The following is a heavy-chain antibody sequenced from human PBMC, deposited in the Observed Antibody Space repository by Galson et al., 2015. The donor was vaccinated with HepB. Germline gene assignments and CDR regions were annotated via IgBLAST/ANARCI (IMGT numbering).Heavy chain of an antibody. CDR2: ISSSSSYI. Sequence: SLRLSCAASGFTFRSYSMNWVRQAPGKGLEWVSSISSSSSYIYYADSVKGRFTISRDNATNSLYLQMNSLRAEDTAVYYCAREIVVVPAAKGAYYYGMDVWGQGTTVTVSS. V-gene: IGHV3-21*01. J-gene: IGHJ6*02. CDR3: AREIVVVPAAKGAYYYGMDV. D-gene: IGHD2-2*01. CDR1: GFTFRSYS.